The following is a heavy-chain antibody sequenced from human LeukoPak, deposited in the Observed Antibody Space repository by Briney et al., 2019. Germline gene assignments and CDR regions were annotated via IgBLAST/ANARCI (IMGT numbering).Heavy chain of an antibody. D-gene: IGHD2-15*01. CDR2: ISPDGKYI. CDR1: GFTFSRTV. V-gene: IGHV3-23*01. Sequence: GGSLRLSCAASGFTFSRTVMTWVRQALGKGLEWVSTISPDGKYIYYADSLRGRFTMSRDNSKKTLYLQMNRLREQDTAIYYCVKRFVESIVSEHWGQGPLVPVSS. CDR3: VKRFVESIVSEH. J-gene: IGHJ4*02.